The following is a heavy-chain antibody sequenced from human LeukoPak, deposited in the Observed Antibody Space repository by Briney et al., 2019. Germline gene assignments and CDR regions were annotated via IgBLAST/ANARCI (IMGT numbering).Heavy chain of an antibody. V-gene: IGHV1-18*01. CDR3: ARPDYYYDSSGYYGTYYYGMDV. D-gene: IGHD3-22*01. Sequence: ASVKVSCKASGYAFTSYGISWVRQAPGQGLEWMGWISAYNGNTNYAQKLQGRVTMTTGTSTSTAYMELRSLRSDDTAVYYCARPDYYYDSSGYYGTYYYGMDVWGQGTTVTVSS. CDR1: GYAFTSYG. J-gene: IGHJ6*02. CDR2: ISAYNGNT.